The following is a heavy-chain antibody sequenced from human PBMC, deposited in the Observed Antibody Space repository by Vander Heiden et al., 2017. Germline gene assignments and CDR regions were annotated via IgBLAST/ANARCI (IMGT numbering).Heavy chain of an antibody. V-gene: IGHV1-58*02. D-gene: IGHD4-4*01. CDR1: ELTFTSSA. Sequence: QMQRVQSGPGVQKPGTKVKVSCKAYELTFTSSAMQWVRQARGQRLEWIGWIVVGSGNTNYAQKFQERVTITRDMSTSTAYMELSSLRSEDTAVYYCAAVYYYSKGGAFDIWGQGTMVTVSS. CDR3: AAVYYYSKGGAFDI. CDR2: IVVGSGNT. J-gene: IGHJ3*02.